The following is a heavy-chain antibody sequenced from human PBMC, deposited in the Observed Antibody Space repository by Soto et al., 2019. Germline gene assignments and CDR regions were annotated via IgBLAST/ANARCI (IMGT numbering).Heavy chain of an antibody. Sequence: SETLSLTCTVSGASISSSSYYWGWIRQPPGKGLEWIGSIYYSGNTYYNPSLKSRVTISVDTSKNQFSLKLSSVTAADTAVYYCARARSYYDFWSGYYTPFDYWGQGTLVTVSS. CDR2: IYYSGNT. CDR1: GASISSSSYY. CDR3: ARARSYYDFWSGYYTPFDY. V-gene: IGHV4-39*07. J-gene: IGHJ4*02. D-gene: IGHD3-3*01.